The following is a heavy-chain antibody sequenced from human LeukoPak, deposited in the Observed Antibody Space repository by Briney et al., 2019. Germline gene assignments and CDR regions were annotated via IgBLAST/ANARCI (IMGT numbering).Heavy chain of an antibody. Sequence: PGWSLRLSCTTSGFTFGDYAMSWVRQAPGKGLEWVGFIRSKTYGGATEYAASVKGRFTISRDDSKSVAYLQMNSLKTEDTAVYYCTRGSGWSGYDYWGQGTLVTASS. D-gene: IGHD6-19*01. J-gene: IGHJ4*02. CDR2: IRSKTYGGAT. CDR1: GFTFGDYA. V-gene: IGHV3-49*04. CDR3: TRGSGWSGYDY.